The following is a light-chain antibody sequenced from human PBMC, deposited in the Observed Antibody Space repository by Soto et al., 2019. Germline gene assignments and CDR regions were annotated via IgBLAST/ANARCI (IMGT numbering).Light chain of an antibody. V-gene: IGKV3-15*01. CDR2: GAS. CDR3: QQYNNWTWT. CDR1: QSVSSN. J-gene: IGKJ1*01. Sequence: EIVVTQSPATLSVSPGERATLSCRASQSVSSNLAWYQQKPGQAPRLLIYGASTRATGIPARFSGSGSGTEFTLTNSSLQSEDFAVYYCQQYNNWTWTFGQGTKVDIK.